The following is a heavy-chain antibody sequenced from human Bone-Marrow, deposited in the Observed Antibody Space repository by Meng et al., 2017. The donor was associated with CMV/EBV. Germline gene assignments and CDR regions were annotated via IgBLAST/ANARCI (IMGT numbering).Heavy chain of an antibody. CDR1: GFTFSDYY. V-gene: IGHV3-11*06. D-gene: IGHD4-11*01. J-gene: IGHJ4*02. CDR3: AVTTSTGYFDY. CDR2: ISSSSSYI. Sequence: GESLKISCAASGFTFSDYYMSWIRQAPGKGLEWVSSISSSSSYIYYADSVKGRFTISRDNAKNSLYLQMNSLRAEDTAVYYCAVTTSTGYFDYWGQGTLVTVSS.